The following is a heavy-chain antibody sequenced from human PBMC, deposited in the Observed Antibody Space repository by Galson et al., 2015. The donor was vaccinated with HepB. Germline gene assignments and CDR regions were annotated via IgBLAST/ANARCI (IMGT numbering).Heavy chain of an antibody. CDR2: ISPGGVST. CDR3: ARGYRQLDY. J-gene: IGHJ4*02. CDR1: GFTFSNYA. Sequence: SLRLSCAVSGFTFSNYAVNWVRQAPGKGLEWVSGISPGGVSTYYADSVKGRFTISRDNSKNTLYLQMNSLRVEDTAIYFCARGYRQLDYWGQGTLVTVSS. D-gene: IGHD5-18*01. V-gene: IGHV3-23*01.